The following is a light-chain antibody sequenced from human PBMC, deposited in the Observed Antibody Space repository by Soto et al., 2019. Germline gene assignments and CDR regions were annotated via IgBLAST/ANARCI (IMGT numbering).Light chain of an antibody. J-gene: IGLJ2*01. CDR3: SSFAGNNNLV. CDR2: EVS. Sequence: QSALTQPPSASGSPGQSVTISCTGTSSDVGAYNYVSWYQQHPGKAPNLMIYEVSKRSSGVPDRFSGSKSGNTASLTVSGLQAEDEADYYCSSFAGNNNLVFGGGTKLTVL. CDR1: SSDVGAYNY. V-gene: IGLV2-8*01.